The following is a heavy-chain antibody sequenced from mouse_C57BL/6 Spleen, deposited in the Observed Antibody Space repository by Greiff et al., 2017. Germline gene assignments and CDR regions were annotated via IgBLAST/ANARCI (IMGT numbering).Heavy chain of an antibody. J-gene: IGHJ2*01. CDR1: GYTFTSYW. CDR3: ARTITTADH. D-gene: IGHD1-2*01. CDR2: IHPYSGST. V-gene: IGHV1-64*01. Sequence: QVQLQQPGAELVKPGASVMLSCKASGYTFTSYWMHWVKQSPGQGLEWIGMIHPYSGSTNYNEKFKSKATLTVNKSDSTAHMQLRRQTSEDAAVDYCARTITTADHWGQGTTLTVSS.